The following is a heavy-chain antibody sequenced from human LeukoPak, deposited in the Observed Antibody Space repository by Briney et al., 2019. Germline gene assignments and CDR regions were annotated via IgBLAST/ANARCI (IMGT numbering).Heavy chain of an antibody. Sequence: SETLSLTCTVSGGSISSYYWSWIRQPPGKGLEWIGDIYYSGSTNYNPSLKSRVTISVDTSTNQFSLKLSSVTAADTAVYYCARFSFIAAAARGYFDYWGQGTLVTVSS. J-gene: IGHJ4*02. D-gene: IGHD6-13*01. CDR2: IYYSGST. CDR3: ARFSFIAAAARGYFDY. CDR1: GGSISSYY. V-gene: IGHV4-59*01.